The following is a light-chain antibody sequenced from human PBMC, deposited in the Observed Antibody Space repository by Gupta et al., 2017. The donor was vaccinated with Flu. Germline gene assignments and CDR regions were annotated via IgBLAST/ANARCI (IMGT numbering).Light chain of an antibody. J-gene: IGLJ3*02. CDR2: EVN. Sequence: STISCTGTSSDGGGYGFVSWYQQHPGKAPKLIIYEVNKRPSGGSHRFSGSVAGNTASLTISGLQVDDEADYYCCSYTSASTGAFGGGTKVTVL. CDR3: CSYTSASTGA. CDR1: SSDGGGYGF. V-gene: IGLV2-14*01.